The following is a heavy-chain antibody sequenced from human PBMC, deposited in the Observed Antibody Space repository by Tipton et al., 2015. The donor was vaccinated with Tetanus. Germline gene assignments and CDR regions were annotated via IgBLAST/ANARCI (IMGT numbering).Heavy chain of an antibody. Sequence: TLSLTCAVSGGSISSGDYSWSWIRQPPGKGLEWIAFIHHSGLAFSKPSLKSRVSISIDTSQNQFSLRLTSVTAADTAVYFCARNVYTVTNDAFDIWGHGTLVNVPS. CDR2: IHHSGLA. V-gene: IGHV4-30-2*05. CDR1: GGSISSGDYS. D-gene: IGHD4-11*01. CDR3: ARNVYTVTNDAFDI. J-gene: IGHJ3*02.